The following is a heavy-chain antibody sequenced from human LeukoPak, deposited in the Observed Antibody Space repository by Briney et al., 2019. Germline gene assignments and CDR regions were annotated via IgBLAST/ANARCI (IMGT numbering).Heavy chain of an antibody. V-gene: IGHV4-39*01. CDR3: ARHRGGWDAFDI. J-gene: IGHJ3*02. CDR2: VDYSGST. Sequence: SDTLSLTCTVSGGSIFIASYYWGCIRQPPGKGLEWIGSVDYSGSTYYSPSLKSRVTVSVDTSKNQFSLKLSSVTAADTAVYYCARHRGGWDAFDIWGQGTVVPVS. CDR1: GGSIFIASYY.